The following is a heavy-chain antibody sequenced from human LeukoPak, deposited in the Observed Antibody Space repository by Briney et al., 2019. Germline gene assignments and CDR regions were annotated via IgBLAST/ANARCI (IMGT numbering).Heavy chain of an antibody. V-gene: IGHV4-61*02. J-gene: IGHJ1*01. CDR1: GGSISSGGYF. D-gene: IGHD2-2*02. CDR2: IYTSGGT. CDR3: ATYCSHTSCHTGGGFQH. Sequence: SETLSLTCTVSGGSISSGGYFWSWIRQPAGKGLEWIGRIYTSGGTNYNPSLNSRVTVSIDTSTHQLSLRLTSVTAADTAVYYCATYCSHTSCHTGGGFQHWGDGTLVTVSS.